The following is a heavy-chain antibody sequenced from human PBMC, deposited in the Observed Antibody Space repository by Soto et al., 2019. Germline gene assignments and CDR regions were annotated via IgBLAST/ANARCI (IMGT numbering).Heavy chain of an antibody. V-gene: IGHV2-5*01. CDR3: AHRKSSYYGSENTYYYGMDV. D-gene: IGHD3-10*01. Sequence: QITLKESGPTLVKPTQTLTLTCTFSGFSLSTSGMGVAWIRQPSEKALEWLAVIYWTDDKRYSPSLKSRLTITKDTSKNQVVLTMTDMDPVDTATYYCAHRKSSYYGSENTYYYGMDVWGQGTTVTVSS. CDR2: IYWTDDK. J-gene: IGHJ6*02. CDR1: GFSLSTSGMG.